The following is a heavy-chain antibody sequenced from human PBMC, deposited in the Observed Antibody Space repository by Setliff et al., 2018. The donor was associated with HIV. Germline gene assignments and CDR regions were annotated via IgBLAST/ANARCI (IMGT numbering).Heavy chain of an antibody. CDR2: FSYTGGT. V-gene: IGHV4-59*11. J-gene: IGHJ4*02. CDR3: ARGHEWLRT. D-gene: IGHD5-12*01. CDR1: GGYISSHY. Sequence: SETLSLTCTVSGGYISSHYWTWIRQSPEKGLEWIACFSYTGGTNYNPSFKSRVTLSLDISKNQISLTLKSLIAADTAVYYCARGHEWLRTWGQGTLVTVSS.